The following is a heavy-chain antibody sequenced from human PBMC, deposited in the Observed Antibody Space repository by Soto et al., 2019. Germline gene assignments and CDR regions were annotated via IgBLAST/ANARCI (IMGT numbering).Heavy chain of an antibody. CDR2: ISYSGTT. D-gene: IGHD2-21*02. V-gene: IGHV4-31*03. J-gene: IGHJ4*02. Sequence: QVQLQESGPGLVKPSETLSLTCTLSGGSINSGGYYWTWIRQHPGKGLEWIGYISYSGTTSYKQSLKSRLTISIDTQNQFSLKLSSVTAADTATYYCARQFCGGDCLPPLNWGQGTLVTVSS. CDR3: ARQFCGGDCLPPLN. CDR1: GGSINSGGYY.